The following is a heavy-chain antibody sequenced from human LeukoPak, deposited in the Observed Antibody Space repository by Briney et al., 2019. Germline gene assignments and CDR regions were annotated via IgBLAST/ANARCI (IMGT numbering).Heavy chain of an antibody. J-gene: IGHJ4*02. D-gene: IGHD3-22*01. Sequence: KASETLSLTCTISGGSVSSGSYYWSWIRQPPGKGLEWIGYIYYSGSTNYNPSLKSRVTISVDTSKNQFSLKLSSVTAADTAVYYCARESYYDSSGHFDYWGQGTLVTVSS. CDR2: IYYSGST. CDR3: ARESYYDSSGHFDY. CDR1: GGSVSSGSYY. V-gene: IGHV4-61*01.